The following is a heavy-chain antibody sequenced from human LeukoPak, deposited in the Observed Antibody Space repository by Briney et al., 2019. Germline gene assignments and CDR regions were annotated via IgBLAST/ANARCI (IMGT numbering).Heavy chain of an antibody. CDR1: GFTFGDYA. CDR3: TRDISGYYDSSGYYYYFDY. V-gene: IGHV3-49*04. Sequence: PGGSLRLSCTASGFTFGDYAMSWVRQAPGEGLEWVGFIRSKAYGGTTEYAASVKGRFTISRDDSKSIAYLQMNSLKTEDTAVYYCTRDISGYYDSSGYYYYFDYWGQGTLVTVSS. D-gene: IGHD3-22*01. CDR2: IRSKAYGGTT. J-gene: IGHJ4*02.